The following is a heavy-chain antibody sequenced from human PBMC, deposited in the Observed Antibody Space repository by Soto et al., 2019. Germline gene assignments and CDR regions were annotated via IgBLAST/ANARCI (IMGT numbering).Heavy chain of an antibody. CDR1: GGTFSSYT. CDR3: ARIAAAGTAVDY. Sequence: QVQLVQSGAEVKKPGSSVKVSCKASGGTFSSYTISWVRQAPGQGLEWMGRIIPILGIANYAQKFQGRVXIXAXXSTSTAYMELSSLRSEDTAVYYCARIAAAGTAVDYWGQGTLVTVSS. D-gene: IGHD6-13*01. V-gene: IGHV1-69*02. J-gene: IGHJ4*02. CDR2: IIPILGIA.